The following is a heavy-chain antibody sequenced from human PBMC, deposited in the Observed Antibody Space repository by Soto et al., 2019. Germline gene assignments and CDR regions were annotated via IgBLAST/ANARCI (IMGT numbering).Heavy chain of an antibody. J-gene: IGHJ6*03. D-gene: IGHD4-17*01. CDR1: GGSISSYY. V-gene: IGHV4-59*08. Sequence: QVQLQESGPGLVKPSETLSLTCTVSGGSISSYYWSWIRQPPGKGLEWIGYIYYSGSTNYNPSLKSRVTISVDTSKNQFSPKLSSVTVADTAVYYCAGTTVTMNYYYYYMDVWGKGTTVTVSS. CDR2: IYYSGST. CDR3: AGTTVTMNYYYYYMDV.